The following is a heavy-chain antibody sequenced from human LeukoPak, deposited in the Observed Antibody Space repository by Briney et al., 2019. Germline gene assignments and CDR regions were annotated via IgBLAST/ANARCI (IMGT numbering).Heavy chain of an antibody. CDR2: IYISGNT. CDR3: ARDHIGGYIFMDV. J-gene: IGHJ6*03. D-gene: IGHD3-16*02. CDR1: GFTLTTNY. Sequence: GGSLRLSCAASGFTLTTNYMTWGRQAPGKGLEWVSVIYISGNTYYTDSVKGRFTISRDSSKTTLYLQMNTLRPADTAVYYCARDHIGGYIFMDVWGKGTTVTVSS. V-gene: IGHV3-66*03.